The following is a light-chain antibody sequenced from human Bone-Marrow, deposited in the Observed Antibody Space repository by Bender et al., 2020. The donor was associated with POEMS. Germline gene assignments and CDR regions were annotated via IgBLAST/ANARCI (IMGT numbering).Light chain of an antibody. V-gene: IGLV2-14*02. J-gene: IGLJ2*01. CDR3: SAWDDSLNGHVV. Sequence: QSALTQPASVSGSPGQSIAISCTGTSSDVGSYNLVSWYQQHPGKAPKLVIYDVTYRPSGVSDRFSGSKSGNTASLTISGLQADDEADYYCSAWDDSLNGHVVFGGGTKLTVL. CDR1: SSDVGSYNL. CDR2: DVT.